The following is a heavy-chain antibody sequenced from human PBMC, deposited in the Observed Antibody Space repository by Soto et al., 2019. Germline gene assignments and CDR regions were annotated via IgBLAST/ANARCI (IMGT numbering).Heavy chain of an antibody. D-gene: IGHD6-13*01. J-gene: IGHJ5*02. CDR3: PRGVSRIIAAAGYNWFDP. V-gene: IGHV4-61*01. CDR1: GGSVSIGSYY. Sequence: SETLSLTCTVSGGSVSIGSYYLRWIRQPPGKGLEWIGYIYYSGSTNYNPSLKSRVTISVDTSKNQFSLKLSSVTAADTAVYYCPRGVSRIIAAAGYNWFDPWSQGT. CDR2: IYYSGST.